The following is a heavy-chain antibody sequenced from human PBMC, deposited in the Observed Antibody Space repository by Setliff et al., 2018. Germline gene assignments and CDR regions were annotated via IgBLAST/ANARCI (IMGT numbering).Heavy chain of an antibody. CDR1: GGSISGASIRSYY. Sequence: PSETLSLTCTVSGGSISGASIRSYYWSWIRQPPGKGLEFIEYVYYSGTTNYDPSLKSRVTISVDTSKNQFSLKLSSVTAADTAIYYCARGGTYRYFDYWGQGTLVTVSS. CDR2: VYYSGTT. J-gene: IGHJ4*02. CDR3: ARGGTYRYFDY. V-gene: IGHV4-61*01.